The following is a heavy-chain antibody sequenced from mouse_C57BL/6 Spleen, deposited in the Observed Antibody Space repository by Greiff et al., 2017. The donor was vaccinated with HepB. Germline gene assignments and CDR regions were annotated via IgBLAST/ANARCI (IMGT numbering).Heavy chain of an antibody. J-gene: IGHJ1*03. CDR1: GYTFTSYW. D-gene: IGHD1-1*01. CDR3: ARAYDSSSCYFDV. Sequence: QVQLQQPGAELVKPGASVKLSCKASGYTFTSYWMHWVKQRPGQGLEWIGMIHPNSGSTNYNEKFKSKATLTVDKSSSTAYMELSSLTSEDSAVYYCARAYDSSSCYFDVWGTGTTVTVSA. CDR2: IHPNSGST. V-gene: IGHV1-64*01.